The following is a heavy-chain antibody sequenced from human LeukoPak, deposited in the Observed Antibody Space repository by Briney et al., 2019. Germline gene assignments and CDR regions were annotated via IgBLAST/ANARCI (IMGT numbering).Heavy chain of an antibody. CDR1: GFTFDDYA. D-gene: IGHD1-26*01. CDR3: AKDSSYSGSYPGQYFQH. J-gene: IGHJ1*01. Sequence: GGSPRLSCAASGFTFDDYAMHWVRQAPGKGLEWVSGISWNSGSIGYADSVKGRFTISRDNAKNSLYLQMNSLRAEDTALYYCAKDSSYSGSYPGQYFQHWGQGTLVTVSS. V-gene: IGHV3-9*01. CDR2: ISWNSGSI.